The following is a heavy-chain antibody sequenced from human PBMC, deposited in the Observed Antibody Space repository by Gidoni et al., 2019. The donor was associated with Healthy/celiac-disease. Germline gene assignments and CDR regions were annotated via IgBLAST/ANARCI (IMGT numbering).Heavy chain of an antibody. CDR3: ARDGIVGANLAAFDI. CDR2: IWYDGSNK. J-gene: IGHJ3*02. D-gene: IGHD1-26*01. Sequence: QVQLVESGGGVLQPGRSLRLSGAAAAFTFSSYGMPWVRQAPGKGLEWVAVIWYDGSNKYYADSVKGRFTISRDNSKNTLYLQMNSLRAEDTAVYYCARDGIVGANLAAFDIWGQGTMVTVSS. V-gene: IGHV3-33*01. CDR1: AFTFSSYG.